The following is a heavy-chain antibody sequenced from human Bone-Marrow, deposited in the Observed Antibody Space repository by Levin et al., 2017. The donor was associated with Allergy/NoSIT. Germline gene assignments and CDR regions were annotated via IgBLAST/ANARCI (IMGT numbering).Heavy chain of an antibody. D-gene: IGHD5-12*01. CDR3: ARHGGYSGYDLNYYYYYGMDV. J-gene: IGHJ6*02. CDR2: IYYSGST. Sequence: SQTLSLTCTVSGGSISSYYWSWIRQPPGKGLEWIGYIYYSGSTNYNPSLKSRVTISVDTSKNQFSLKLSSVTAADTAVYYCARHGGYSGYDLNYYYYYGMDVWGQGTTVTVSS. V-gene: IGHV4-59*08. CDR1: GGSISSYY.